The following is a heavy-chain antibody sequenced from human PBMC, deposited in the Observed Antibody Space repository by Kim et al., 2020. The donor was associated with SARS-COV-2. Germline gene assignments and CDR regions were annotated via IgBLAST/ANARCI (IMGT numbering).Heavy chain of an antibody. CDR1: GFTFSSYS. CDR3: ARGGPYCGGDCYDY. J-gene: IGHJ4*02. D-gene: IGHD2-21*01. Sequence: GGSLRLSCAASGFTFSSYSMNWVRQAPGMGLEWVSSISSSSYIYYADSVKGRFTISRDNAKNSLYLQMNSLRAEDTAVYYCARGGPYCGGDCYDYWGQGTLVTVSS. CDR2: ISSSSYI. V-gene: IGHV3-21*01.